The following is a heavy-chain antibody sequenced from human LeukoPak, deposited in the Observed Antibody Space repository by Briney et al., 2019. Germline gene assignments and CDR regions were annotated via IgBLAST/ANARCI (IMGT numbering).Heavy chain of an antibody. D-gene: IGHD2-15*01. V-gene: IGHV4-34*01. CDR1: GGSFSGYY. CDR2: INHSGST. J-gene: IGHJ4*02. CDR3: ARGRGYCSGGSCCSMGY. Sequence: ASETLSLTCAVYGGSFSGYYWSWIRQPPGKGLEWIGEINHSGSTNYNPSLKSRVTISVDTSKSQFSLKLSSVTAADTAVYYCARGRGYCSGGSCCSMGYWGQGTLVTVSS.